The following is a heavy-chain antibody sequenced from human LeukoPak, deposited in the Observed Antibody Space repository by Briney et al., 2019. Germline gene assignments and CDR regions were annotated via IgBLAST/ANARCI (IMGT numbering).Heavy chain of an antibody. Sequence: SETLSLTCTVSGASMRSYYWNWIRQAPGKGLEWIGFISYSGYTSYSPPLKSRVGISVDTSKRQFSLRLSSMATADTAIYYCARGRNDNGGMFFDSWAQGNLVTVSS. CDR3: ARGRNDNGGMFFDS. D-gene: IGHD4-23*01. V-gene: IGHV4-59*01. J-gene: IGHJ4*02. CDR1: GASMRSYY. CDR2: ISYSGYT.